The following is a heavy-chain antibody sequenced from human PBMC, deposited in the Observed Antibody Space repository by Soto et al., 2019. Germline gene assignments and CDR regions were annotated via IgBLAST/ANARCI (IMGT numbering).Heavy chain of an antibody. J-gene: IGHJ2*01. CDR1: GFSLSTSVVG. CDR3: THSRYYDSSGYYYGYWYFDL. Sequence: QITLKESGPTLVKPTQTLTLTCTFSGFSLSTSVVGVGWIRQSPGKALEWLALIYWDDDKRYSPSLKSRLTITKDTSHNQVVLTMTNMDPVDTATYYCTHSRYYDSSGYYYGYWYFDLWGRGTLVTVSS. CDR2: IYWDDDK. V-gene: IGHV2-5*02. D-gene: IGHD3-22*01.